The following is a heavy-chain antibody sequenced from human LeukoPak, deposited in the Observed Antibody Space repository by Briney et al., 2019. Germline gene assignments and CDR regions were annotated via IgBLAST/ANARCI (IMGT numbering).Heavy chain of an antibody. D-gene: IGHD3-22*01. Sequence: PSETLSLTCAVYGGSFSGYYWSWIRQPPGKGLDWIGEINHSGSTNYNPSLKSRVTISVDTSKNQFSLKLSSVTAADTAVYYCARRGRYYYDSSGYYFYFDYWGQGTLVTVSS. CDR2: INHSGST. CDR1: GGSFSGYY. CDR3: ARRGRYYYDSSGYYFYFDY. V-gene: IGHV4-34*01. J-gene: IGHJ4*02.